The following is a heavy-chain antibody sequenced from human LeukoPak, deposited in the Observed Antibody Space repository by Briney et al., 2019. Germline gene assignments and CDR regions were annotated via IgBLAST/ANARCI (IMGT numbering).Heavy chain of an antibody. D-gene: IGHD7-27*01. CDR3: ARVRSGQSAFDY. CDR1: GYSISSGYY. J-gene: IGHJ4*02. Sequence: SETLSLTCTVSGYSISSGYYWGWIRPPPGKGLEWIGSMYHSGNTYFNSSLKSRVTISVDTSKNQFSLKLSSVTAADTAVYYCARVRSGQSAFDYWGQGTLVIVSS. V-gene: IGHV4-38-2*02. CDR2: MYHSGNT.